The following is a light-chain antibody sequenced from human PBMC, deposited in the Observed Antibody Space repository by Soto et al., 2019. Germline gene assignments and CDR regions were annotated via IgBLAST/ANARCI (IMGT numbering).Light chain of an antibody. V-gene: IGKV3-15*01. CDR1: QSVSSN. CDR2: GAS. J-gene: IGKJ1*01. CDR3: QQYNNRPPCT. Sequence: EIVMTQSPATLSVSPGERATLSCRASQSVSSNLAWYQQKPGQAPRLLIYGASTRATGITAGFSGRGSGTDSTLTINSLKSEYFAVYYFQQYNNRPPCTFGQGTKVEIK.